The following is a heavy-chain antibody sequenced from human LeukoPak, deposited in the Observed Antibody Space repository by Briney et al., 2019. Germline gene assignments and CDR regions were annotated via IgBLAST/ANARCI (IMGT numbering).Heavy chain of an antibody. J-gene: IGHJ4*02. Sequence: GGSLRLSCAASGFTFDDYGMSWVRQAPGKGLEWVSGINWNGGSTGYADSVKGRFTISRDNSKNTLYLQMNSLRAEDTAVYYCAKDQRVRYYFDYWGQGTLVTVSS. V-gene: IGHV3-20*04. CDR2: INWNGGST. CDR3: AKDQRVRYYFDY. CDR1: GFTFDDYG. D-gene: IGHD3-10*01.